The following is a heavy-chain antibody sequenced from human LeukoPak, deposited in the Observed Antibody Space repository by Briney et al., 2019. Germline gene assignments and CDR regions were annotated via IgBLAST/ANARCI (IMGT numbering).Heavy chain of an antibody. Sequence: GSLRLSYAASGFTFSSYSMNWLRQAPRKGLERIGYIYYSGSTNCTPSLKSRVSLSVDTSKSQFSLKLSSVTAADTAVYYCARHYSSDPFDYWGQGTLVTVSS. J-gene: IGHJ4*02. CDR1: GFTFSSYS. CDR3: ARHYSSDPFDY. CDR2: IYYSGST. D-gene: IGHD6-19*01. V-gene: IGHV4-59*01.